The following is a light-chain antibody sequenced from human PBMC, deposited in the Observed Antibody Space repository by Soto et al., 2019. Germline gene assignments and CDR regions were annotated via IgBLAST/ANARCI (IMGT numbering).Light chain of an antibody. V-gene: IGKV1-13*02. CDR3: QQFNV. Sequence: AIQLTQSPSSLSASVGDRVTITCGASQGIGSALAWYQQKPGKAPKLLIYDASSLESGVPSRFSGSGSGTDFTLTISSLQPEDFATYYCQQFNVFGGGTKVDIK. CDR2: DAS. CDR1: QGIGSA. J-gene: IGKJ4*01.